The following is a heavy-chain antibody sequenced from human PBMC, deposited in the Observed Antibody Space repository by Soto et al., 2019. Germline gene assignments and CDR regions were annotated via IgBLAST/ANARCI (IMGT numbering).Heavy chain of an antibody. CDR3: ARGVAVAGN. V-gene: IGHV3-30-3*01. Sequence: QVQLVESGGGVVQPGRSLRLSCAASGFTFSSYAMHWVRQAPGKGLEWVAVISYDGSNKYYADSVKGRFTISRDNSKNTLYLQMNSLRAEDTAVYYCARGVAVAGNCGQGTLVTVSS. CDR2: ISYDGSNK. J-gene: IGHJ4*02. CDR1: GFTFSSYA. D-gene: IGHD6-19*01.